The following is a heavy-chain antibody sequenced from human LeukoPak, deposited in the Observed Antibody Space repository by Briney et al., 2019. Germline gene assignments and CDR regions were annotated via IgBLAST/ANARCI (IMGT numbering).Heavy chain of an antibody. J-gene: IGHJ6*03. CDR2: IYTSGST. CDR3: ARLSSYYYMDV. V-gene: IGHV4-4*09. D-gene: IGHD2/OR15-2a*01. Sequence: SETLSLTCTVSGGSISSYYWSWLRQPPGKGLEWIGYIYTSGSTNYNPSLKSRVTISVDTSKNQFSLKLSSVTAADTAVYYCARLSSYYYMDVWGKGTTVTVSS. CDR1: GGSISSYY.